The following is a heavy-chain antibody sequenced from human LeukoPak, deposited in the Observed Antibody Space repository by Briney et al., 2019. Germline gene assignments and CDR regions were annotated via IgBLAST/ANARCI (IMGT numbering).Heavy chain of an antibody. D-gene: IGHD3-22*01. CDR1: GGSISSSGYY. CDR3: ARLVDYYDSRGYFDS. CDR2: IYFSGST. Sequence: PSETLSLTCAVSGGSISSSGYYWGWVRQSPGTGLEWIGIIYFSGSTYYNPSLKSRVTISVDTSKNQFSLKLSSVTAADTAVYYCARLVDYYDSRGYFDSWGQGTLVTVSS. J-gene: IGHJ4*02. V-gene: IGHV4-39*01.